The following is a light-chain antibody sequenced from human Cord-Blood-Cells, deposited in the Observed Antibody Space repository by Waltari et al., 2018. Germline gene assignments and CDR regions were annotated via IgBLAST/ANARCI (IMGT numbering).Light chain of an antibody. CDR3: QSADSSGTYWV. J-gene: IGLJ3*02. Sequence: SYELTQPPSVSVSPGQTARITCSGDALPKQYAYWYQQKPGQAPVLVIYNDRERPSGIPERFSGSSSGTTVTLTISGVQAEDEADYYGQSADSSGTYWVFGGGTKLTVL. CDR1: ALPKQY. CDR2: NDR. V-gene: IGLV3-25*03.